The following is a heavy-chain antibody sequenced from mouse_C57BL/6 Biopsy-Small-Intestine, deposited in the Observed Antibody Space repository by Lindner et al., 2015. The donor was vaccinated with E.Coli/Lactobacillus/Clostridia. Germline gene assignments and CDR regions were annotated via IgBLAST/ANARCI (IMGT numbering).Heavy chain of an antibody. CDR3: ARDGHRWNFDS. CDR1: GYTFTGYY. J-gene: IGHJ4*01. CDR2: ITPNNGDT. Sequence: SVKVSCKASGYTFTGYYIHWVRQAPGQGLEWMGRITPNNGDTTYAQTFQGRVTMTRDTSISAAYMELSGLKSDDTAVYYCARDGHRWNFDSWGRGTLVTVSS. V-gene: IGHV1-18*01. D-gene: IGHD2-3*01.